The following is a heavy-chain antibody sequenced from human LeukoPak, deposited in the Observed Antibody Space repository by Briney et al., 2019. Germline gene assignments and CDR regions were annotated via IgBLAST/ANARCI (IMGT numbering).Heavy chain of an antibody. V-gene: IGHV4-34*01. Sequence: SDTLSLTCGVHVGSFSGYYWSWVRQTPGKGLEWLGKIDHTGSTSYNPSLKSRVTISVDTSKNQFSLKLTSVTAADTAVYYCARAHWNHLGFDCWGQGTLVTVSS. CDR3: ARAHWNHLGFDC. CDR2: IDHTGST. CDR1: VGSFSGYY. D-gene: IGHD1-1*01. J-gene: IGHJ4*02.